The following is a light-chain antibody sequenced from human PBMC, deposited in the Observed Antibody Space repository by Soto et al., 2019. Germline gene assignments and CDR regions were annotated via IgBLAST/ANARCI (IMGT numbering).Light chain of an antibody. V-gene: IGKV1-33*01. Sequence: IQMTQSPSTLSGSVGDRVTITCPASQTISSWLAWYQQKPGKAPKLLIYDASNLETGVPSRFSGSGSGTDFTFTISSLQPEDIATYYCQQYDNLPPFTFGPGTKVDIK. CDR1: QTISSW. CDR3: QQYDNLPPFT. CDR2: DAS. J-gene: IGKJ3*01.